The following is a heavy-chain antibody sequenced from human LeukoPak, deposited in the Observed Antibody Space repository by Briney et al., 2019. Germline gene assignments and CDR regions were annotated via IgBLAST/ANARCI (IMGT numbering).Heavy chain of an antibody. CDR1: GGSISRSSYY. Sequence: SETLSLTCTVSGGSISRSSYYWGWIRQPPGKGLEWIGTIYYSGITYYSPSLKSRVMISVDTSKNQFSLKLSSVTAADTAVYYCAGTATSYSYGYLGNWGQGTLVTVSS. J-gene: IGHJ4*02. CDR3: AGTATSYSYGYLGN. D-gene: IGHD5-18*01. V-gene: IGHV4-39*01. CDR2: IYYSGIT.